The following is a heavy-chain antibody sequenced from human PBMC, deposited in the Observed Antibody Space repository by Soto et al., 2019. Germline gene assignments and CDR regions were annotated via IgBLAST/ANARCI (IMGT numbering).Heavy chain of an antibody. CDR1: GASVSSGGYF. CDR2: IYYSGGT. Sequence: SETLSLTCSVSGASVSSGGYFWTWIRQLPGKGLEWIGYIYYSGGTYYNPSLKSRLTISVDTSKNQFSLKLTSVTAADTAVYYCASTGPMVRGVMGFDYWGQGTLVTASS. CDR3: ASTGPMVRGVMGFDY. V-gene: IGHV4-31*02. J-gene: IGHJ4*02. D-gene: IGHD3-10*01.